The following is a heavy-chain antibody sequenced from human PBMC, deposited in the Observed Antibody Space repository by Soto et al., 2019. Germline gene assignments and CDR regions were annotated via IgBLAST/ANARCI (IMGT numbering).Heavy chain of an antibody. CDR2: IDTGSISR. CDR3: ARDRLTGDFREAFDI. Sequence: EAQLVESGGGLVQPGGSLRLSCAASGFTFSRYSMSWVRQAPGKGLEWIAYIDTGSISRYYADSVEGRFAISRDNAKNSLYLQVNSLRDEDMALYYCARDRLTGDFREAFDIWGQGTMVTVSS. J-gene: IGHJ3*02. CDR1: GFTFSRYS. D-gene: IGHD7-27*01. V-gene: IGHV3-48*02.